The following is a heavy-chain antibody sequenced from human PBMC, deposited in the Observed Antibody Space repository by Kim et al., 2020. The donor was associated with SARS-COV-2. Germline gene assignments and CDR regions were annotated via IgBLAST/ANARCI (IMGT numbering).Heavy chain of an antibody. CDR2: IYYSGST. J-gene: IGHJ3*02. D-gene: IGHD3-10*01. Sequence: SETLSLTCTVSGGSISSSSYYWGWIRQPPGKGLEWIGSIYYSGSTYYNPSLKSRVTISVDTSKNQFSLKLSSVTAADTAVYYCEARDYGSGSYYNADIWGHGTMVTVSS. CDR1: GGSISSSSYY. CDR3: EARDYGSGSYYNADI. V-gene: IGHV4-39*01.